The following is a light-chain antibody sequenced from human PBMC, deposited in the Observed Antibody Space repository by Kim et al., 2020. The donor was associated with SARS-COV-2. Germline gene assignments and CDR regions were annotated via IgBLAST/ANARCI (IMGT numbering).Light chain of an antibody. CDR2: KDN. CDR3: QSVDSSGTFV. J-gene: IGLJ1*01. CDR1: ALQKQF. V-gene: IGLV3-25*03. Sequence: VSPGQTAKITCSGDALQKQFAYWYQQKPGQAPVLVIYKDNERPSGIPERFSGSSSGTTVTLTISGVQAEDEADYYCQSVDSSGTFVFGTGTKVTVL.